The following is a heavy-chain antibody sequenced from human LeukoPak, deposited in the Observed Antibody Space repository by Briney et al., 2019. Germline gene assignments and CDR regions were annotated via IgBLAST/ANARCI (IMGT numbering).Heavy chain of an antibody. CDR3: AKSLYSGSLPDFDY. D-gene: IGHD1-26*01. CDR1: GFTFSSYA. Sequence: QPGGSLRLSCAASGFTFSSYAISWVRQAPGKGLEWVSAISGSGGSTYYADSVKGRFTISRDNSKNTLYLQMNSLRAEDTAVYYCAKSLYSGSLPDFDYWGQGTLVTVSS. V-gene: IGHV3-23*01. CDR2: ISGSGGST. J-gene: IGHJ4*02.